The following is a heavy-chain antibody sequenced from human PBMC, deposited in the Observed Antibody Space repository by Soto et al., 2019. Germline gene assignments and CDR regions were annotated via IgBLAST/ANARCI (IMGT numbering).Heavy chain of an antibody. J-gene: IGHJ6*02. CDR1: GFTFSAYY. Sequence: QVHLVESGGGLVKPGGSLRLSCAASGFTFSAYYMSWIRQAPGKGLEWLSYISNSGDIVYYADSVKGRFTISRDNAKNSLYLQMNSLRAEDTAVYYCARDLGIAARPYYYGMDVWGQGTTVTVSS. D-gene: IGHD6-6*01. CDR2: ISNSGDIV. CDR3: ARDLGIAARPYYYGMDV. V-gene: IGHV3-11*04.